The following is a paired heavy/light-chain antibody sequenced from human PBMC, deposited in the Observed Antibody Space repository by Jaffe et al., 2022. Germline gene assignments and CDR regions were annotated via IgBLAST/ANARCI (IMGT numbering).Light chain of an antibody. CDR1: QSILYSPNNNNY. CDR3: KQYYSLPLT. V-gene: IGKV4-1*01. Sequence: DIVMTQSPDSLAVSLGETATINCKSSQSILYSPNNNNYLAWYQRKPGQPPKLLIYWASTRESGVPDRFSGSGSGTDFTLTISSLQAEDVAVYYCKQYYSLPLTFGGGTKVEIK. J-gene: IGKJ4*01. CDR2: WAS.
Heavy chain of an antibody. CDR3: ARVPAALTNDWYFDL. V-gene: IGHV3-73*02. CDR2: VRSKANSYAT. D-gene: IGHD2-2*01. CDR1: GFTFSGSV. J-gene: IGHJ2*01. Sequence: EVQLVESGGGLVQTGGSLKLSCAASGFTFSGSVMHWVRQASGKGLEWVGRVRSKANSYATEYAASVKGRFTISRDESKNTAYLQMNSLKTEDTAVYYCARVPAALTNDWYFDLWGRGTLVTVSS.